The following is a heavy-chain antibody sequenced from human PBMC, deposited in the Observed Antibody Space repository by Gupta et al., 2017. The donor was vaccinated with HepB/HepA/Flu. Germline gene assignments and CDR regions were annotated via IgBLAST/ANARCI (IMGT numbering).Heavy chain of an antibody. V-gene: IGHV3-11*01. CDR1: GFTFSDYS. CDR2: ISDSGYVI. Sequence: QVQLVESGGGLVKPGGALRLSCGASGFTFSDYSVTWIRQAPGAGLEWLADISDSGYVIHYADAGRGRFTISSDKDKNALYLQLNSLREEDTAVYYCARRNDVGSGYHNFDVWGQGTMVPVSS. D-gene: IGHD3-3*01. J-gene: IGHJ3*01. CDR3: ARRNDVGSGYHNFDV.